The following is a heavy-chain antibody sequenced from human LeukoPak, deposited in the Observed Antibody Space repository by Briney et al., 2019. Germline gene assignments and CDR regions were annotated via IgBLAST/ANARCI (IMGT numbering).Heavy chain of an antibody. CDR2: ISYSGNT. Sequence: SETLSLTCTVSGVSISSYYWTWIRQPPGKGLEWIGYISYSGNTKYNPSLKSRVTISVDTSKNQFSLKLSSVTAADTAVYYCARLARLSYDFWSGYYNNYYMDVWGKGTTVTVSS. D-gene: IGHD3-3*01. V-gene: IGHV4-59*01. CDR1: GVSISSYY. J-gene: IGHJ6*03. CDR3: ARLARLSYDFWSGYYNNYYMDV.